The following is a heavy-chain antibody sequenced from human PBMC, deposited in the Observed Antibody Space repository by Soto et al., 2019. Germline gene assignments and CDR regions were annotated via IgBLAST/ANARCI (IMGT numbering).Heavy chain of an antibody. CDR2: INTGNGHT. CDR1: GYTFTAYG. D-gene: IGHD3-3*01. V-gene: IGHV1-3*04. J-gene: IGHJ5*02. Sequence: ASVKVSCKASGYTFTAYGIHWVRQAPGQRLEWMGWINTGNGHTKYSQKFQGRVTITRDTSARTAYMELNSLRSEDTAVYYCASRGYDFWSGLDPWGQGTLVTVS. CDR3: ASRGYDFWSGLDP.